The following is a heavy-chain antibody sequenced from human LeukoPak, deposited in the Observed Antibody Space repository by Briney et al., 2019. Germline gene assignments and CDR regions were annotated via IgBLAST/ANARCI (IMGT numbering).Heavy chain of an antibody. Sequence: GGSLRLSCAASGFTVSSNYMSWVRQAPGKGLEWVSVIYSDGSTYYADSVKGRFTIPRDNSKNTLYLQMNSLRAEDTAVYYCARVIAARERAWFGELRLYYYSYIDVWGKGTTVTISS. D-gene: IGHD3-10*01. CDR3: ARVIAARERAWFGELRLYYYSYIDV. V-gene: IGHV3-66*01. J-gene: IGHJ6*03. CDR2: IYSDGST. CDR1: GFTVSSNY.